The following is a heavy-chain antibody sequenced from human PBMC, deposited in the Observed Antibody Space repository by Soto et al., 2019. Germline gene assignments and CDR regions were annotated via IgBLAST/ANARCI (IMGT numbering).Heavy chain of an antibody. CDR1: GFTFGDYA. CDR3: TRPRGSSSSWYSGSFDY. D-gene: IGHD6-13*01. J-gene: IGHJ4*02. V-gene: IGHV3-49*05. Sequence: EVQLVESGGGLVKPGRSLRLSCTASGFTFGDYAMSWFRQAPGKGLEWVGFIRSKAYGGTTEYAASVKGRFTISRDDSRSIAYLQMNSLKTEDTGGYYCTRPRGSSSSWYSGSFDYWGQGNLGTVSS. CDR2: IRSKAYGGTT.